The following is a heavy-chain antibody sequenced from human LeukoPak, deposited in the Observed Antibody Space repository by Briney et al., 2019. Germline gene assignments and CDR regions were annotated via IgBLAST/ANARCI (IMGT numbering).Heavy chain of an antibody. V-gene: IGHV3-30*01. Sequence: PGGSLRLSCAASGFTFSSYAMHWVRQAPGKGLEWVAVISYDGSNKYYADSVKGRFTISRDNSKNTLYLQMNSLRAEDTAVYYCARAYVAGTFRVDWFDPWGQGTLVTVSS. CDR3: ARAYVAGTFRVDWFDP. CDR1: GFTFSSYA. CDR2: ISYDGSNK. J-gene: IGHJ5*02. D-gene: IGHD6-19*01.